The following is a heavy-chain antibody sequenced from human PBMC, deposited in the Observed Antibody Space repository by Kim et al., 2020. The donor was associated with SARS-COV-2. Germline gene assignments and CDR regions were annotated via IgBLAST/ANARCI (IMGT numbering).Heavy chain of an antibody. CDR3: ARDHRTGTNAFDI. Sequence: YNPSLKSRVTISVDTSKNQFSLKLSSVTAADTAVYYCARDHRTGTNAFDIWGQGTMVTVSS. J-gene: IGHJ3*02. V-gene: IGHV4-59*01. D-gene: IGHD1-7*01.